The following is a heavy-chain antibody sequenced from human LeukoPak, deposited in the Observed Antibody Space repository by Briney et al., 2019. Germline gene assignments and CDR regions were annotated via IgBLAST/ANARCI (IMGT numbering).Heavy chain of an antibody. Sequence: SQTLSLTCTVSGGSISSGGYYWSWIRQHPGKGLEWIGYIYYSGSTYYNPSLKSRVTISVDTSKNQFSLKLSSVTAADTAVYYCAREAEEYYYGSGSSHRVDYWGQGTLVTVSS. CDR2: IYYSGST. V-gene: IGHV4-31*03. D-gene: IGHD3-10*01. J-gene: IGHJ4*02. CDR3: AREAEEYYYGSGSSHRVDY. CDR1: GGSISSGGYY.